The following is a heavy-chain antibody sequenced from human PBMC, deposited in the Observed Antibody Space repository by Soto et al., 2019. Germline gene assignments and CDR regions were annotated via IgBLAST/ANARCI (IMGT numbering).Heavy chain of an antibody. J-gene: IGHJ4*02. V-gene: IGHV4-39*07. CDR3: ASIPRGNTFGWFDY. CDR2: IYYSGST. Sequence: PSETLSLTCTVSGDSISSSTYFWGWVRQPPGKGLEWIGSIYYSGSTYYNPSLNSRVTISMDTSRHQFSLKLSFVTAADTAIYYCASIPRGNTFGWFDYWGQGSLVTVSS. D-gene: IGHD5-18*01. CDR1: GDSISSSTYF.